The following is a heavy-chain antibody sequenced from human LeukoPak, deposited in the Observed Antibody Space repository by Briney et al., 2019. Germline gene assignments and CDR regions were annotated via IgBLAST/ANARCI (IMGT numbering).Heavy chain of an antibody. CDR3: ARGFRYSSSWYPGDY. V-gene: IGHV5-51*01. Sequence: GESLKISCKGSGYSSTSYWIGWVRQMPGKGLEWMGIIYPGDSDTRYSPSFQGQVTISADKSISTAYLQWSSLKASDTAMYYCARGFRYSSSWYPGDYWGQGTLVTVSS. J-gene: IGHJ4*02. D-gene: IGHD6-13*01. CDR1: GYSSTSYW. CDR2: IYPGDSDT.